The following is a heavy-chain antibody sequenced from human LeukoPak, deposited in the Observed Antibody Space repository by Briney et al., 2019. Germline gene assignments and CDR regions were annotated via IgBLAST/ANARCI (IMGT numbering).Heavy chain of an antibody. CDR3: AKGGSYRSQPYFDY. CDR2: ISDSGGYT. D-gene: IGHD3-16*02. J-gene: IGHJ4*02. V-gene: IGHV3-23*01. Sequence: ISDSGGYTFYADSVKGRFTISRDNSKNTVYLQMISLRAEDTAVYYCAKGGSYRSQPYFDYWGQGTPVTVSS.